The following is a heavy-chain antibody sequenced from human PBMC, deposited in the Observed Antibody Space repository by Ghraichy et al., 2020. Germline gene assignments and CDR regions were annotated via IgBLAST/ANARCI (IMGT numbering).Heavy chain of an antibody. Sequence: SETLSLTCTVSGGSISSYYWSWIRQPPGKGLEWIGYIYYSGSTNYNPSLKSRVTISVDTSKNQFSLKLSSVTAADTAVYYCARGSLLLWFGELRWNWFDPWCQGPLVTVSS. CDR2: IYYSGST. D-gene: IGHD3-10*01. CDR1: GGSISSYY. J-gene: IGHJ5*02. CDR3: ARGSLLLWFGELRWNWFDP. V-gene: IGHV4-59*01.